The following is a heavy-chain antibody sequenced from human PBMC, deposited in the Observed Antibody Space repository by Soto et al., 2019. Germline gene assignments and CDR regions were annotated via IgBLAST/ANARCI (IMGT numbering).Heavy chain of an antibody. CDR1: GFTFSSYS. CDR2: ISSSSSYI. D-gene: IGHD3-3*01. J-gene: IGHJ6*02. CDR3: ARDYEWAIFGSHYGMDV. V-gene: IGHV3-21*01. Sequence: VQLVESGGGLVKPGGSLRLSCAASGFTFSSYSMNWVRQAPGKGLEWVSSISSSSSYIYYADSVKGRFTISRDNAKNSLYLQMNSLKAEDTAVYYCARDYEWAIFGSHYGMDVWGQGTTVTVSS.